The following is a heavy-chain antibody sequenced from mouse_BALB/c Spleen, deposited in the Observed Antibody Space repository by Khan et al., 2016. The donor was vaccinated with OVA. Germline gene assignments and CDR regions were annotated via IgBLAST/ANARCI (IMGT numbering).Heavy chain of an antibody. CDR3: ARGDFGNYEFAY. CDR2: IFPGTGTT. V-gene: IGHV1S132*01. J-gene: IGHJ3*01. Sequence: QVQLKQSGAELVKPGASVKLSCKTSGYTFTNYWIQWVKQRPGQGLGWIGEIFPGTGTTYYNENFKAKATLTIDTSSSTAYMQLSSLTSEDSAVYFCARGDFGNYEFAYWGQGTLVTVSA. CDR1: GYTFTNYW. D-gene: IGHD2-1*01.